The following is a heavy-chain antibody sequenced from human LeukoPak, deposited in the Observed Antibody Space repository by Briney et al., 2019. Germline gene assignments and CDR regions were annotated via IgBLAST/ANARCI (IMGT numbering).Heavy chain of an antibody. Sequence: ASVKVSCKASGYAFTSYYIHWVRQAPGQGLEWMGVINPSGGGTSYAQKFQGRVTMTRDTSTSTVYMDLRSLRSEDTAVYFCARDMLAVPSNWFDPWGQGTLVTVSS. V-gene: IGHV1-46*01. CDR2: INPSGGGT. CDR1: GYAFTSYY. D-gene: IGHD2-8*01. J-gene: IGHJ5*02. CDR3: ARDMLAVPSNWFDP.